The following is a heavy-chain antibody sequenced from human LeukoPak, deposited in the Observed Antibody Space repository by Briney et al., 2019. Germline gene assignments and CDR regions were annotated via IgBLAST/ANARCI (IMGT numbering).Heavy chain of an antibody. D-gene: IGHD4-17*01. CDR3: ARALTTVRHLFDY. J-gene: IGHJ4*02. CDR1: GYTFTGYY. V-gene: IGHV1-2*02. Sequence: GASVKVSCKASGYTFTGYYIHWVRQAPGQGLEWMGWINPHSGGTNYAQKFQGGVTMTRDTSITTAYMELSSLRSDDTAVYYCARALTTVRHLFDYWGQGTLVTVSS. CDR2: INPHSGGT.